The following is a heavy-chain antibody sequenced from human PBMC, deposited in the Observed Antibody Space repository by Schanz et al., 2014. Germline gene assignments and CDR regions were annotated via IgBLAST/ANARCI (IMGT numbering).Heavy chain of an antibody. D-gene: IGHD3-3*01. Sequence: QVQLQQWGAGLLKPSETLSLTCAFSGGSFSGYWWTWVRQSPGKGLEWIGEVNHGGYTNYNPSLRGRVTVSVDMSKKQSSLRLSSLTAADTAAYYCARGVQSGFAYYYGMDVWGQGTTVTVSS. V-gene: IGHV4-34*01. CDR2: VNHGGYT. CDR1: GGSFSGYW. J-gene: IGHJ6*02. CDR3: ARGVQSGFAYYYGMDV.